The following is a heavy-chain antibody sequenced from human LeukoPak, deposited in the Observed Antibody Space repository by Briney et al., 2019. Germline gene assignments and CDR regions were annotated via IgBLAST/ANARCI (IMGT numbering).Heavy chain of an antibody. CDR2: ISGGGDST. CDR1: GFTFSSYA. J-gene: IGHJ4*02. CDR3: AKQSAGSAAWYSLHYDF. D-gene: IGHD6-13*01. V-gene: IGHV3-23*01. Sequence: GGSLRLSCAASGFTFSSYAMSWVRQAPGKGLEWVSAISGGGDSTYYADSVKGRFTISRDNSKNTLYLLMNSLRAEDTAVYYCAKQSAGSAAWYSLHYDFWGQGTLVTVSS.